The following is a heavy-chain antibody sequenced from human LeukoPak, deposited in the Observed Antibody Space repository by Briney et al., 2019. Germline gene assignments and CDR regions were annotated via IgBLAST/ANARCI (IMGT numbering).Heavy chain of an antibody. CDR2: IHYSGST. V-gene: IGHV4-59*05. J-gene: IGHJ4*02. CDR3: ARRGGPGNAFDY. D-gene: IGHD1-1*01. Sequence: PSETLALTCTVSGGSISSYYWSWIRQPPGKGLEWIGSIHYSGSTYYNPSLKSRVTISVDTSKNQSSLKLSSVTAADTAVYYYARRGGPGNAFDYWGQRTLVTVSS. CDR1: GGSISSYY.